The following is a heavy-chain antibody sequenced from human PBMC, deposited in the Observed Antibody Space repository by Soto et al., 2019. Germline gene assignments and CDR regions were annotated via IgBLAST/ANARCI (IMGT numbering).Heavy chain of an antibody. CDR1: GFTFRNYW. D-gene: IGHD3-10*01. CDR2: IKEDGSKQ. CDR3: AAIPRSSEDY. Sequence: PGGSLRLSCAASGFTFRNYWMNWVRQAPGKGLEWVAHIKEDGSKQYYVDSVEGRFTISKDNAKNSLYLQMNSLRAEDTAMYYCAAIPRSSEDYWRQGTLVTVSS. V-gene: IGHV3-7*01. J-gene: IGHJ4*02.